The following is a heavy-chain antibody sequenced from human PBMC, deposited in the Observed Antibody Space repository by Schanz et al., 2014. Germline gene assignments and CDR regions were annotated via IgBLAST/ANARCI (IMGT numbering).Heavy chain of an antibody. CDR1: GFTFSSYA. D-gene: IGHD3-10*01. Sequence: EVQLAESGGGLIQPGGSLRLSCAASGFTFSSYAMSWVRQAPGKGLEWVSTISDSGSSTYYADSVKGRFTISRDKSKNTLYLQMNSLRAEDTAVYYCARERGVRGGGVWKVNWFDPWGQGTLVTVSS. CDR2: ISDSGSST. J-gene: IGHJ5*02. V-gene: IGHV3-23*04. CDR3: ARERGVRGGGVWKVNWFDP.